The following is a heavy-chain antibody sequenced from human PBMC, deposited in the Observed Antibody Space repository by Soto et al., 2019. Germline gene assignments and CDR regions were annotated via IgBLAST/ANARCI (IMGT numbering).Heavy chain of an antibody. CDR1: GFTFSSYA. CDR2: FSGSGDNT. J-gene: IGHJ6*02. Sequence: EVQLLESGGGLGQPGGSLRLSCAASGFTFSSYAMSWVRQAPGKGLEWVSSFSGSGDNTDYADSVKGRFTISRDNSKNTLYMQMNSLRAEDTAVYYCAKDRYDILTGYPIQYGMDVWGQGTTVTVSS. CDR3: AKDRYDILTGYPIQYGMDV. V-gene: IGHV3-23*01. D-gene: IGHD3-9*01.